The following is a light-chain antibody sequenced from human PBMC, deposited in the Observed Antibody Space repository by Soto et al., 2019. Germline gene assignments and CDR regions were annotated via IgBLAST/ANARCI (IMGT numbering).Light chain of an antibody. CDR2: ESS. J-gene: IGKJ1*01. CDR3: QQRSNWPQT. V-gene: IGKV3-11*01. CDR1: QSVSSNY. Sequence: EIVLTQSPATLSLSPWERATLSCRASQSVSSNYLAWYQQKPGQAPRLLIYESSNRATGIAARFSGSGSGTDFTLTISSLEPEDFAVYYCQQRSNWPQTFGQGTKVDIK.